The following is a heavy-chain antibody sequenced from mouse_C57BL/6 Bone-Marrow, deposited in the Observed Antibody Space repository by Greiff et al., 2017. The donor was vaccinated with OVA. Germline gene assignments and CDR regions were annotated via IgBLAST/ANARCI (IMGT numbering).Heavy chain of an antibody. CDR2: ISSGGSYT. Sequence: VQLKQSGGDLVKPGGSLKLSCAASGFTFSSYGMSWVRQTPDKRLEWVATISSGGSYTYYPDSVKGRFTISRDNAKNTLYLQMSSLKSEDTAMYYCARTTNWVFAYWGQGTLVTVSA. D-gene: IGHD4-1*01. CDR1: GFTFSSYG. V-gene: IGHV5-6*01. CDR3: ARTTNWVFAY. J-gene: IGHJ3*01.